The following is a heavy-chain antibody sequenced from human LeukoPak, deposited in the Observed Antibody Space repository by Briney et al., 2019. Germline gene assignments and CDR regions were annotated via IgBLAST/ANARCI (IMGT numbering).Heavy chain of an antibody. CDR3: ASYVGATGFDY. D-gene: IGHD1-26*01. V-gene: IGHV1-3*01. Sequence: ASVKVSCKASGYTFTSYTLHWVRQAPGQRLEWMGWINAGNGNTKYSQKFQGRVTITSDTSASTAYMELSSLRSEDTAVYYCASYVGATGFDYWGQGTLVTVSS. CDR2: INAGNGNT. CDR1: GYTFTSYT. J-gene: IGHJ4*02.